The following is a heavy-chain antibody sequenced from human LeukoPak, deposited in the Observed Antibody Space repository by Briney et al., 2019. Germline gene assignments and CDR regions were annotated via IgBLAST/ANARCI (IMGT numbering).Heavy chain of an antibody. D-gene: IGHD4-23*01. CDR2: IYNSGST. Sequence: SETLSLTCTVSGGSTSGYRWTWIRQPPGKGLEWIGYIYNSGSTTYNPSLKSRVTMSVDTSKNQFSLNLNSVTAADTAVYYCARGDNSIASFDYWGQGTLVTVSP. CDR3: ARGDNSIASFDY. J-gene: IGHJ4*02. CDR1: GGSTSGYR. V-gene: IGHV4-59*12.